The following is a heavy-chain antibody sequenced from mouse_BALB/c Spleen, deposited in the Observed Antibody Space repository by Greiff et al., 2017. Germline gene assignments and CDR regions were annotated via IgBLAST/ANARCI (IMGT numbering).Heavy chain of an antibody. CDR3: ARGYFDY. CDR1: GYSFTGYY. CDR2: INPYNGAT. V-gene: IGHV1-31*01. Sequence: EVKLMESGPELVKPGASVKISCKASGYSFTGYYMHWVKQSHVKSLEWIGRINPYNGATSYNQNFKDKASLTVDKSSSTAYMELHSLTSEDSAVYYCARGYFDYWGQGTTLTVSS. J-gene: IGHJ2*01.